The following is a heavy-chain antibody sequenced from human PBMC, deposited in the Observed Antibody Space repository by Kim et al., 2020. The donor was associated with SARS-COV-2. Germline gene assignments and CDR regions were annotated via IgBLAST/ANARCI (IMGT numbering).Heavy chain of an antibody. CDR3: VKEAAFTTIVVDYYFDY. CDR1: GFTFSNYG. CDR2: VSYEGRNT. D-gene: IGHD3-22*01. J-gene: IGHJ4*02. Sequence: GGSLRLSCVASGFTFSNYGMHRVRQAPGKGLEWVGIVSYEGRNTYYAGSVEGRFTISRDNSKNTLYLQMNSLRTEDTALYYCVKEAAFTTIVVDYYFDYWGQGTLVTVSS. V-gene: IGHV3-30*18.